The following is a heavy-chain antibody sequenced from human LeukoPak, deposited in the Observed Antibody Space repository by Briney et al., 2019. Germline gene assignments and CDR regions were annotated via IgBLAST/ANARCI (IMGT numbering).Heavy chain of an antibody. CDR3: ARDRFMTYLDY. J-gene: IGHJ4*02. CDR1: GFTFSSYE. D-gene: IGHD3-10*01. Sequence: PGGSLRLSCAASGFTFSSYEMNWVRQAPGKGLEWVSYISSSGSTIYYADSVKGRFTGSRDNVKNSLYLQMNSLRAEDTAVYYCARDRFMTYLDYWGQGTLVTVSS. CDR2: ISSSGSTI. V-gene: IGHV3-48*03.